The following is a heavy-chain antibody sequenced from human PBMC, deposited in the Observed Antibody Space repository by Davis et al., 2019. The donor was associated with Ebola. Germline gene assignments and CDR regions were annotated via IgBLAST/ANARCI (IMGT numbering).Heavy chain of an antibody. CDR3: ARDRGDRIAVAGTTLYYYYGMDV. Sequence: SETLSLTCTVSGGSVRSGSYYWSWIRQPPGKGLEWIGYIYYSGSTNYNPSLKSRVSISVDTSKNQFSLKLSSVTAADTAVYYCARDRGDRIAVAGTTLYYYYGMDVWGKGTTVTVSS. V-gene: IGHV4-61*01. CDR2: IYYSGST. CDR1: GGSVRSGSYY. J-gene: IGHJ6*04. D-gene: IGHD6-19*01.